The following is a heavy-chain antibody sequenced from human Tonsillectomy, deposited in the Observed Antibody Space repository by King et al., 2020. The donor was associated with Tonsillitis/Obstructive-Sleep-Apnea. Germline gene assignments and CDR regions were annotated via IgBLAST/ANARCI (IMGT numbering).Heavy chain of an antibody. CDR2: ISWNSGSI. V-gene: IGHV3-9*01. CDR1: GFTFDDYA. J-gene: IGHJ6*03. D-gene: IGHD1-26*01. Sequence: AQLVQSGGGLVQPGRSLRLSCAASGFTFDDYAMYWVRQAPGKGLEWVSGISWNSGSIGYADSVKGRFTISRDNAKNSLYLQMNSLRAEDTALYYCAKALGAFIVGNYYYIDVWGKGTTVTVSS. CDR3: AKALGAFIVGNYYYIDV.